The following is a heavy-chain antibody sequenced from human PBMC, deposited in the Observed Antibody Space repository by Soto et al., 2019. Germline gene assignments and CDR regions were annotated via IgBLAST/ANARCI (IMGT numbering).Heavy chain of an antibody. V-gene: IGHV3-23*01. CDR2: ISGSGGST. J-gene: IGHJ4*02. D-gene: IGHD6-19*01. Sequence: PGGSLRLSCAASGFTFSSYAMSWVRQAPGKGLEWVSAISGSGGSTYYADSVKGRFTISRDNSKNTLYLQMNSLRAEDTAVYYCAKDLAVAATKKEYYFDYWGQGTLVTVSS. CDR3: AKDLAVAATKKEYYFDY. CDR1: GFTFSSYA.